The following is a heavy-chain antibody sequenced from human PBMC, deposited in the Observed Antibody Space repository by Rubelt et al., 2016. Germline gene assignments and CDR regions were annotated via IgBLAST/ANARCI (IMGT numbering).Heavy chain of an antibody. CDR2: IYYSGST. D-gene: IGHD3-3*01. CDR1: GGSISSSSYY. CDR3: ARGRFLEWLPPDY. J-gene: IGHJ4*02. Sequence: QLQLQESGPGLVKPSETLSLTCTVSGGSISSSSYYWGWIRQPPGKGLEWIGSIYYSGSTYYNPSLKSRVTISVDTAKTQFSRRLSSATAAGTAVYYCARGRFLEWLPPDYWGQGTLVTVSS. V-gene: IGHV4-39*01.